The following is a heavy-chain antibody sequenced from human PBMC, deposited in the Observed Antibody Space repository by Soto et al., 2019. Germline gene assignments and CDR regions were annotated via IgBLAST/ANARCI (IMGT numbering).Heavy chain of an antibody. CDR1: GLTYSSYS. CDR2: ISSGSSYI. Sequence: GGPLRLSCAASGLTYSSYSMNWVRQATGKGLEWVSSISSGSSYIYYADSVKGRFTISRDNAKNSLYLQMNSLRAEDTAVYYCARNYDSSGYNDYWGQGTLVTVSS. J-gene: IGHJ4*02. CDR3: ARNYDSSGYNDY. D-gene: IGHD3-22*01. V-gene: IGHV3-21*04.